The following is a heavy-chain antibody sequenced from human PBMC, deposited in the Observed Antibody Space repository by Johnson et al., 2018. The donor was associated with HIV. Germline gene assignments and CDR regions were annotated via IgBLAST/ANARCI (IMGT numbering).Heavy chain of an antibody. D-gene: IGHD2-2*01. CDR2: IKQDGSEK. V-gene: IGHV3-7*01. CDR3: ARVGYQLHDAFDL. Sequence: VQLVESGGGLVQPGGSLRLSCAASGFTFSSYWMSWVRQAPGKGLEWVANIKQDGSEKYYVDSVKGRFSISRDNAKNSLFLQMHSLRVEDTAIYYCARVGYQLHDAFDLWGQGTMVTVSS. J-gene: IGHJ3*01. CDR1: GFTFSSYW.